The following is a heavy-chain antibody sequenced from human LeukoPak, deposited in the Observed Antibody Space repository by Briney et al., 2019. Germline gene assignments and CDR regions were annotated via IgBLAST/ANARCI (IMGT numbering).Heavy chain of an antibody. J-gene: IGHJ6*02. V-gene: IGHV3-7*01. D-gene: IGHD2-21*02. CDR2: IKEDESEK. Sequence: GGSLRLSCAASDFTFSYYWMSWVRQAPGKGLEWVANIKEDESEKYYVDSVRGRFTISRDNAKDSLYLQMKSLRAEDTAVYYCARVRTAGTYYGMDVWGQGTTVTVSS. CDR3: ARVRTAGTYYGMDV. CDR1: DFTFSYYW.